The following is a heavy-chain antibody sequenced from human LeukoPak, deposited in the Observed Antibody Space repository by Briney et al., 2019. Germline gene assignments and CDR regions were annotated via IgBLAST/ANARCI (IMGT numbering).Heavy chain of an antibody. V-gene: IGHV1-69*01. Sequence: SVKVSCKASGGTFSSYAISWVRQAPGQGLEWMGGIIPIFGTANYAQKFQGRVTITADESTSTAYMELSSLRSDDTAVYYCARSGPDGYCTSLSCYAHYSYYLDVWGKGTTVTISS. CDR1: GGTFSSYA. CDR2: IIPIFGTA. D-gene: IGHD2-2*03. CDR3: ARSGPDGYCTSLSCYAHYSYYLDV. J-gene: IGHJ6*03.